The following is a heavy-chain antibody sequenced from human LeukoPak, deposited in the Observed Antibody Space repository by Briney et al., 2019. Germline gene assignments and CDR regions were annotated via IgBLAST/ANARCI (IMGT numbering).Heavy chain of an antibody. CDR1: GFTVSSNY. V-gene: IGHV3-66*02. CDR2: IYSGGST. D-gene: IGHD2-2*01. CDR3: ASTYQLLAAATHFDY. Sequence: GGSLRLSCAASGFTVSSNYMSWVSQAPGKWLEWVSFIYSGGSTYYADSVKGRFTISRDNSKNTLYLQMNSLRAEDTAVYYCASTYQLLAAATHFDYWGQGTLVTVSS. J-gene: IGHJ4*02.